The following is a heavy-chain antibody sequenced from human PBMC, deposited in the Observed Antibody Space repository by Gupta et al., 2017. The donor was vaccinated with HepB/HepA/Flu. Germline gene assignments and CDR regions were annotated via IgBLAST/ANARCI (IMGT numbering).Heavy chain of an antibody. J-gene: IGHJ3*02. Sequence: QVQLVQSGAEVKKPGSSVKVSCKASGGTFSSYAISWVRQAPGQGLEWMGRIIPILGIANYAQKFQGRVTITADKSTSTAYMELSSLRSEDTAVYYCARDSQDYYDSSGYRAFDIWGQGTMVTVSS. CDR1: GGTFSSYA. CDR2: IIPILGIA. V-gene: IGHV1-69*04. CDR3: ARDSQDYYDSSGYRAFDI. D-gene: IGHD3-22*01.